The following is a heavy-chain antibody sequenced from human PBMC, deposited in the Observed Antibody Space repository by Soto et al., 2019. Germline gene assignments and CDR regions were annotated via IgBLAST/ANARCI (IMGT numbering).Heavy chain of an antibody. CDR2: ISGSGDNT. CDR1: GFTFSTHA. Sequence: EVQLLESGGGLVQPGGSLRLSCAASGFTFSTHAISWVRQAPGNGLEWVSTISGSGDNTFYAGSVKGRVTISRDNSKNTLYLQINSLRAEDTAVYFCAKVPRSGEDPYYGLDVWGQGTTVTVSS. V-gene: IGHV3-23*01. CDR3: AKVPRSGEDPYYGLDV. D-gene: IGHD7-27*01. J-gene: IGHJ6*02.